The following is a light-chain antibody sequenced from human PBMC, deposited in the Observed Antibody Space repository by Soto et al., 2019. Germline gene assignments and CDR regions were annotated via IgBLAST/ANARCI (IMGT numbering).Light chain of an antibody. Sequence: IQLTQSPSTLSASVGDRVTITFRASQGITGWLAWYQQKPGKAPKLLIFDASTLESGVPPRFTGSGSGTEFTLSISNLQPDDFATYYCQQYQRYWTFGHGTKVDIK. V-gene: IGKV1-5*01. CDR2: DAS. J-gene: IGKJ1*01. CDR3: QQYQRYWT. CDR1: QGITGW.